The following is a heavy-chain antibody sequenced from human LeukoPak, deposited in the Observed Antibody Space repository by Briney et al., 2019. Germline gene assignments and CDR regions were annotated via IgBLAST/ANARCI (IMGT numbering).Heavy chain of an antibody. D-gene: IGHD1-7*01. Sequence: GGSLRLSCAASGFTFSSYAMHWVRQAPGKGLEWVAVISYDGSNKYYADSVKGRFTISRDNSKNTLYLQMNSLRAEDTAVYYCAKRLTGLTGTTIDYWGQGTLVTVSS. CDR1: GFTFSSYA. J-gene: IGHJ4*02. V-gene: IGHV3-30-3*02. CDR2: ISYDGSNK. CDR3: AKRLTGLTGTTIDY.